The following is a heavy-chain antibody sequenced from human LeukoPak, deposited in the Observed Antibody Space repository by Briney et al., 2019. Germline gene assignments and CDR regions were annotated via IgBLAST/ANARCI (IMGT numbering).Heavy chain of an antibody. CDR2: INPNSGGT. D-gene: IGHD1-26*01. CDR1: GYIFTCYY. J-gene: IGHJ4*02. CDR3: ARSRIGSQFDF. Sequence: ASVNVSCTASGYIFTCYYMHWVRQAPGQGLEWMGWINPNSGGTNFAQKFQGRVTMTRDTSISTAYMDLSRLRSNDTAVYYCARSRIGSQFDFWGQGTLVIVSS. V-gene: IGHV1-2*02.